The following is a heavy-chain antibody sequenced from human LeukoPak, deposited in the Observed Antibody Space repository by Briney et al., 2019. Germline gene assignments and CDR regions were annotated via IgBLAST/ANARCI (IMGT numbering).Heavy chain of an antibody. V-gene: IGHV3-21*01. CDR3: AREDGSYYYYYGMDV. D-gene: IGHD1-26*01. CDR1: GFTFSGYW. J-gene: IGHJ6*02. CDR2: ISSSSSYI. Sequence: PGGSLRLSCAASGFTFSGYWMHWVRQAPGKGLEWVSSISSSSSYIYYADSVKGRFTISRDNAKNSLYLQMNSLRAEDTAVYYCAREDGSYYYYYGMDVWGQGTTVTVSS.